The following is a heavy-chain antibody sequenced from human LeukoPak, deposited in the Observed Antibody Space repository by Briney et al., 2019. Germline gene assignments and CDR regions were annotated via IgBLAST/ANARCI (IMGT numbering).Heavy chain of an antibody. CDR2: ISYDGSNE. Sequence: GGSLRLSCAASGFTFSSYTMHWVHQAPGKGLGWVAVISYDGSNEYYADSVKGRFTISRDNSKNTLYLQMNSLRAEDTAVYYCARDGASLNWFDPWGQGTLVTVSS. D-gene: IGHD1-26*01. CDR3: ARDGASLNWFDP. V-gene: IGHV3-30-3*01. J-gene: IGHJ5*02. CDR1: GFTFSSYT.